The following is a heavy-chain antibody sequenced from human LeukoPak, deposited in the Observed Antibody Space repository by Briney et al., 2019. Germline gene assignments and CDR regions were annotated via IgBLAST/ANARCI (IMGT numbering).Heavy chain of an antibody. CDR1: GGSISNYY. CDR3: ARGIPPRGGHFDY. D-gene: IGHD3-16*01. J-gene: IGHJ4*02. V-gene: IGHV4-59*08. CDR2: IYSSGRT. Sequence: SETLSLTCTVSGGSISNYYWSWIRQPPGKGLDWIGYIYSSGRTNYNPSLKSRVAISVDLSKNQFSLNLSSVTAADTAVHYCARGIPPRGGHFDYWGQGTLVTVSS.